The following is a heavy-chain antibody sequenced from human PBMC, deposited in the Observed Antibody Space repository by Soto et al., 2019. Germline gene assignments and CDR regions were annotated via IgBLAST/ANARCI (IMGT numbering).Heavy chain of an antibody. Sequence: SETLSLTCTVSGGSISSGGYYWSWIRQHPGKGLEWIGYIYYSGSTYYNPSLKSRVTISVDTSKNQFSLKLSSVTAADTAVYYCARDRSDFWSGYYKNWFAPWGQGTLVTVSS. J-gene: IGHJ5*02. CDR1: GGSISSGGYY. D-gene: IGHD3-3*01. CDR3: ARDRSDFWSGYYKNWFAP. CDR2: IYYSGST. V-gene: IGHV4-31*03.